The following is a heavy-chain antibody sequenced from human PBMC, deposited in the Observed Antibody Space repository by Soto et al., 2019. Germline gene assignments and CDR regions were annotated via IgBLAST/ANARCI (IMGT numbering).Heavy chain of an antibody. CDR1: GFTFSSYA. CDR3: ARGVWGDYEAYFDY. CDR2: ISGSGGNK. J-gene: IGHJ4*02. Sequence: TGGSLRLSCAASGFTFSSYAMSWVRQAPGKGLEWVAAISGSGGNKYYADSVKGRFTISRDNSKNTLYLQMNSLRAEDTAVYYCARGVWGDYEAYFDYWGQGTLVTVSS. V-gene: IGHV3-23*01. D-gene: IGHD4-17*01.